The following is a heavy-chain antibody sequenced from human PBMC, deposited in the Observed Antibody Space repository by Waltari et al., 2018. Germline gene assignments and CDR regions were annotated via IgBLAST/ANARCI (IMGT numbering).Heavy chain of an antibody. CDR1: GYTFTGYY. V-gene: IGHV1-2*02. CDR2: MNPNRGGT. CDR3: ARDHEQRSSSSLMYYFDY. Sequence: QVQLVQSGAEVRKPGASVKVSCKASGYTFTGYYVHWVRQAPGQGLEWIGWMNPNRGGTNYAQKFQGRVTMTRDTSISTAYMELSRLRSDDSAVYYCARDHEQRSSSSLMYYFDYWGQGTLVTVSS. D-gene: IGHD6-6*01. J-gene: IGHJ4*02.